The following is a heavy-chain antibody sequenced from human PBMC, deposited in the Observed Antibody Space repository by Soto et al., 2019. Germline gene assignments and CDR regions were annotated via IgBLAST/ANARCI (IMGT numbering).Heavy chain of an antibody. J-gene: IGHJ5*02. Sequence: QVRLQESGPGLVKPSETLFLTCTVSGGSISSGDYYWSWIRQPPGKGLEWIGYIYYSGSTYYNPSLKSRVTISVDTSNNQFSLRLTSVTAADTAVYYCVRGSQWFDPWGQGTLVTVSS. CDR3: VRGSQWFDP. V-gene: IGHV4-30-4*01. CDR1: GGSISSGDYY. CDR2: IYYSGST.